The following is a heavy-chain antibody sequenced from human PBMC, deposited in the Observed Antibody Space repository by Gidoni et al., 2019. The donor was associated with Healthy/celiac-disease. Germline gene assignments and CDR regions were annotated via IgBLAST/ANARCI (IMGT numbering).Heavy chain of an antibody. CDR2: ISGSGGST. D-gene: IGHD3-10*01. V-gene: IGHV3-23*01. Sequence: EVQLLESGGGLVQPGGSLRLSCAASGFTFSSYAMSWVRQAPGKGLEWVSAISGSGGSTYYADSVKGRFTISRDNSKNTLYLQMNSLRAEDTAVYYCAKGFRAVRGVIMRLYYYYYMDVWGKGTTVTVSS. CDR1: GFTFSSYA. CDR3: AKGFRAVRGVIMRLYYYYYMDV. J-gene: IGHJ6*03.